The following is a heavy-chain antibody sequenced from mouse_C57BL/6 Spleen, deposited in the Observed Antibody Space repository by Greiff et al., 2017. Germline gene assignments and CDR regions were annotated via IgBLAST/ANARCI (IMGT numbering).Heavy chain of an antibody. D-gene: IGHD2-1*01. J-gene: IGHJ2*01. CDR1: GFNIKDYY. CDR2: IDPEDGET. V-gene: IGHV14-2*01. Sequence: EVQLQQSGAELVKPGASVKLSCTASGFNIKDYYMHWVKQRTEQGLEWIGRIDPEDGETKYATKFQGKATITADTSSNTAYLQLSSLTSEDTAVYYCAIYGNYGGEFDYWGQGTTLTVSS. CDR3: AIYGNYGGEFDY.